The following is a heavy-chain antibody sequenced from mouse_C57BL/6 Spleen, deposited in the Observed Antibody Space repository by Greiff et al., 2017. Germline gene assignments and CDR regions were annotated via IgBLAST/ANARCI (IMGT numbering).Heavy chain of an antibody. Sequence: QVQLQQSGAELVKPGASVKIPCKASGYTFTDYYINWVKQRPGQGLEWIGKIGPGRGSTYCNEKFKGKATLTADKSSSTAYMQLSSLTSEDSAVYLCARCCSIYVVGMDYWGQGTSVTDSS. J-gene: IGHJ4*01. CDR2: IGPGRGST. CDR3: ARCCSIYVVGMDY. V-gene: IGHV1-77*01. CDR1: GYTFTDYY. D-gene: IGHD1-1*01.